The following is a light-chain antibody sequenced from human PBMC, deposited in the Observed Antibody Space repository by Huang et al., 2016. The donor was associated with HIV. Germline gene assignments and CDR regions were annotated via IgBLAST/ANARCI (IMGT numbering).Light chain of an antibody. CDR1: QSVGNY. J-gene: IGKJ4*01. CDR3: QQRSSWVT. V-gene: IGKV3-11*01. Sequence: IVLTQSPATLSWYPGERVTLSCRASQSVGNYIAWYQQHPGQSPKLLIYDTSTRAAGTPVRFSGGGSGTDFTLTISSLESEDFAVYYCQQRSSWVTFGGGTKV. CDR2: DTS.